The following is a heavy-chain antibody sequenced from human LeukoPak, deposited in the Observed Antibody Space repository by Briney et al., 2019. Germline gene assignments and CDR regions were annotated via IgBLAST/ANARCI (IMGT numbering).Heavy chain of an antibody. CDR2: IYHSGST. D-gene: IGHD3-22*01. CDR1: GYSISSGYY. V-gene: IGHV4-38-2*01. CDR3: ASSGYDSSVD. J-gene: IGHJ4*02. Sequence: PSETLSLTCAVSGYSISSGYYWGWIRQPPGKGLEWIGSIYHSGSTYYNPSLKSRVTISVDTSKNQFSLKLSSVTAADTAVYYCASSGYDSSVDWGQGTLVTVSS.